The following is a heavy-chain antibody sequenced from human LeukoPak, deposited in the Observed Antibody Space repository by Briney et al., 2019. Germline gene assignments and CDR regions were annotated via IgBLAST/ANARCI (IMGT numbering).Heavy chain of an antibody. CDR2: INAGNGNT. V-gene: IGHV1-3*01. CDR3: ARDSITIFGVVIEAGYYYYMDV. J-gene: IGHJ6*03. CDR1: GYTFTSYA. D-gene: IGHD3-3*01. Sequence: ASVKVSCKASGYTFTSYAMHWVRQAPGQRLEWMGWINAGNGNTKYSQKFQGRVTITADESTSTAYMELSSLRSEDTAVYYCARDSITIFGVVIEAGYYYYMDVWGKGTTVTVSS.